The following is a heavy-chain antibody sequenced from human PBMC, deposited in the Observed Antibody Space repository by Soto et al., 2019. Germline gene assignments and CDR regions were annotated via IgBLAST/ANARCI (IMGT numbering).Heavy chain of an antibody. CDR1: GGSFSGYY. V-gene: IGHV4-34*01. CDR2: INHSGST. D-gene: IGHD3-10*01. CDR3: ARSWVRGYGMDV. Sequence: QVQLQQWGAGLLKPSETLSLTCAVYGGSFSGYYWSWIRQPPGKGLEWIGEINHSGSTNYNPSLKSRVTISVDTSKNQFSLKLSSVTAADTAVYYCARSWVRGYGMDVWGQGTTVTVSS. J-gene: IGHJ6*02.